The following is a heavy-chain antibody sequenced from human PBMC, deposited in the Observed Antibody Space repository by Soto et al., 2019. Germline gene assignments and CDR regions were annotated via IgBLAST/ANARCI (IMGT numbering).Heavy chain of an antibody. D-gene: IGHD6-6*01. CDR3: AGDRSNSPDYFDY. Sequence: SETLSLTCTVSGGSISSDDYYWSWIRQPPGKGLEWIGHIYYSGRTYYNPSLKSRLTISVDTSKNQFSLKLSSVSAADTAVYFCAGDRSNSPDYFDYWGQGTLVTVSS. J-gene: IGHJ4*02. CDR1: GGSISSDDYY. CDR2: IYYSGRT. V-gene: IGHV4-30-4*01.